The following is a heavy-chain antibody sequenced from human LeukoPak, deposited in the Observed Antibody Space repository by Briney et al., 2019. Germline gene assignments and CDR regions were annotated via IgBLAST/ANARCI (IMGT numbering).Heavy chain of an antibody. Sequence: SETLSLTCTVSGGSISSSSYYWGWIRQPPGKGLEWIANIYYIGSTYYNPSLKSRVTISVETSKNQVSLKLSSVTAADTAVYYCARHIGGRYYYYYMDVWGKGTTVTISS. J-gene: IGHJ6*03. CDR1: GGSISSSSYY. D-gene: IGHD3-16*02. CDR3: ARHIGGRYYYYYMDV. CDR2: IYYIGST. V-gene: IGHV4-39*01.